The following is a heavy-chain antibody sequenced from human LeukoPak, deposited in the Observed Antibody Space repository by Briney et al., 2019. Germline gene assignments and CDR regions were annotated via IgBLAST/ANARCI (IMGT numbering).Heavy chain of an antibody. CDR1: GFDLSRYW. Sequence: GGSLRLSCTVSGFDLSRYWMSWVRQAPGKGLEWVSGISGSGASTYYADSVKGRFTISRDNSKNTLYLQMNSLRAEDTAVYYCAANRGYYSYYMDVWGKGTTVTVSS. J-gene: IGHJ6*03. CDR3: AANRGYYSYYMDV. CDR2: ISGSGAST. V-gene: IGHV3-23*01.